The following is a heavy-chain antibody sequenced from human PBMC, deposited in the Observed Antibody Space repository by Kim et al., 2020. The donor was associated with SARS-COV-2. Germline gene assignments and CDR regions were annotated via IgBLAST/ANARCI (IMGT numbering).Heavy chain of an antibody. D-gene: IGHD1-1*01. CDR2: IYASGDT. J-gene: IGHJ4*02. Sequence: SETLSLTCTVSGGSISRYFWNWVRQPAGKGLEWVGRIYASGDTNLNPSLKSRITMSIDTPRNEISLKLRSVSAADTAVYYCVREDVALDGGFDSWGQGTLVTVSS. CDR1: GGSISRYF. CDR3: VREDVALDGGFDS. V-gene: IGHV4-4*07.